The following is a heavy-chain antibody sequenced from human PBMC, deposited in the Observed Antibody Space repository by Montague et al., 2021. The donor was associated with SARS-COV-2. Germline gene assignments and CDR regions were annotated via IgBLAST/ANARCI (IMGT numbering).Heavy chain of an antibody. J-gene: IGHJ3*02. Sequence: SETLSLTCTVSGGSISTSSYYWGWIRQPPGKGLDWIGSIYYSGSTYYNPSLKSRVTISVDTSKNQFSLKLSSVTAADTAVYYCAMGGGALDAFDIWGQGTMVIVSS. CDR2: IYYSGST. D-gene: IGHD1-26*01. V-gene: IGHV4-39*01. CDR3: AMGGGALDAFDI. CDR1: GGSISTSSYY.